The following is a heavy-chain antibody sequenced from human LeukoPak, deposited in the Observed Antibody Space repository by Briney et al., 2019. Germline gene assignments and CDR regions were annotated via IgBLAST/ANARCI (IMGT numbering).Heavy chain of an antibody. CDR2: INYSGTT. J-gene: IGHJ4*02. Sequence: SETLSLTCTDSGGAISNDNFYWGWVRQPPGKGLEWVGSINYSGTTYYNPSLRSRVSISVDTSRTQFFLRLNSVTAADTAVYYCARLFDSWGQGILVTVSS. CDR1: GGAISNDNFY. V-gene: IGHV4-39*01. CDR3: ARLFDS.